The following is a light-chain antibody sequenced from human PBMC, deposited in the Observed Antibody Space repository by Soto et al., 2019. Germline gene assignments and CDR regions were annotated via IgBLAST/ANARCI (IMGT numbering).Light chain of an antibody. V-gene: IGLV1-40*01. Sequence: QSALTQPPSMSGAPGQRVTISCTGSSSNIGAGSDVHWYQQRPGTAPKLLIYGNTNRPSGVPDRFSGSKSGTSASLAIAGLQAEDEGDYYCQTYDSSLSGLYVFGTGTKVTVL. CDR2: GNT. CDR1: SSNIGAGSD. J-gene: IGLJ1*01. CDR3: QTYDSSLSGLYV.